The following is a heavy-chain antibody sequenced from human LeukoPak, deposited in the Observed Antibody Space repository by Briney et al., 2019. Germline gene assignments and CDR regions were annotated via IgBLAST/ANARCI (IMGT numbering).Heavy chain of an antibody. Sequence: SESLSLTCAVYGGSFSGYYWSWIRQPPGKGLEWIGEINHSGSTNYNPSLNSRVTISVDTSTNQFSLKLSSVTAADTAVYYCARGWGTTGTTWWFDPWGQGTLVTVSS. CDR2: INHSGST. CDR1: GGSFSGYY. CDR3: ARGWGTTGTTWWFDP. V-gene: IGHV4-34*01. D-gene: IGHD1-1*01. J-gene: IGHJ5*02.